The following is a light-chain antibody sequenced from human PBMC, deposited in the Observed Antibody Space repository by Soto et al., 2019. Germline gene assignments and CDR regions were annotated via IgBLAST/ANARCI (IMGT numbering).Light chain of an antibody. CDR3: QQRSNWPPT. CDR2: EAS. J-gene: IGKJ1*01. V-gene: IGKV3D-20*02. CDR1: QSVSSSS. Sequence: EIVLTQSPGTLSLSPGARATLSCRASQSVSSSSLAWYQQNPGQAPRLLIYEASSRATGIPDRFSGGGSGTDFTLTISRLEPEDFAVYYCQQRSNWPPTFGQGTKVDIK.